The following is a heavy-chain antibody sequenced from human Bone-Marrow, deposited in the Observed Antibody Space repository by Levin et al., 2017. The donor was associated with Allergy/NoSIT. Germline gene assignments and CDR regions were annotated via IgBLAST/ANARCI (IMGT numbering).Heavy chain of an antibody. CDR1: GYTFTGYY. CDR3: ARELVVSSLGFDY. V-gene: IGHV1-2*02. D-gene: IGHD3-16*01. CDR2: INPNSGGT. J-gene: IGHJ4*02. Sequence: ASVKVSCKASGYTFTGYYMHWVRQAPGQGLEWMGWINPNSGGTNYAQKFQGRVTMTRDTSISTAYMELSRLRSDDTAVYYCARELVVSSLGFDYWGQGTLVTVSS.